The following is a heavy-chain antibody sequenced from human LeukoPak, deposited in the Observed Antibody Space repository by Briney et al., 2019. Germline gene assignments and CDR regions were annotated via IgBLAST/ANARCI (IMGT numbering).Heavy chain of an antibody. CDR2: IKQDGSEK. CDR3: ARDRPQDV. Sequence: GGSLRLSCAASGFTFNSYWMSWVRQAPGKGLEWVANIKQDGSEKYYVDSVKGRFTISRDNAKNSLYLQMNSLRAEDTAVYYCARDRPQDVWGKGTTVTISS. CDR1: GFTFNSYW. J-gene: IGHJ6*04. V-gene: IGHV3-7*01.